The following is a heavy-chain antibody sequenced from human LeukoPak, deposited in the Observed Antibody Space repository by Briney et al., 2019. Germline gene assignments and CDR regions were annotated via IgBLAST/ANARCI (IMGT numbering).Heavy chain of an antibody. Sequence: PSETLSLTCAVYGGSFSDYYWSWIRQPPGKGLEWIGEIYHSGSTKYNPSLKSRVTISVDKSKNQFSLKLSSVTAADTAVYYCAREVGRGLFDYWGQGTLVTVSS. CDR1: GGSFSDYY. D-gene: IGHD1-26*01. CDR3: AREVGRGLFDY. J-gene: IGHJ4*02. V-gene: IGHV4-34*01. CDR2: IYHSGST.